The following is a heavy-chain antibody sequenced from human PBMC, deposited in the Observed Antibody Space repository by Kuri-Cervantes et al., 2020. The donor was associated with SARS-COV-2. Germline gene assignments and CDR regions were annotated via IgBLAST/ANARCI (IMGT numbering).Heavy chain of an antibody. CDR1: GDSVSSNSAA. D-gene: IGHD3-22*01. Sequence: SETLSLTCAISGDSVSSNSAAWNWIRQSPSRGLEWLGRTYYRSKWYNDYAVSVKSRITINPDTSKNQFSLQLNSVTPEDTAVYYCARDYYYDGSGFYAFDIWGQGTMVTVSS. J-gene: IGHJ3*02. V-gene: IGHV6-1*01. CDR3: ARDYYYDGSGFYAFDI. CDR2: TYYRSKWYN.